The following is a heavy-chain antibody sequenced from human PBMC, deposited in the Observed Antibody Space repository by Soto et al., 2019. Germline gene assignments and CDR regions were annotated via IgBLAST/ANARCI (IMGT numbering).Heavy chain of an antibody. CDR2: IYYSGST. V-gene: IGHV4-61*01. CDR3: ARLVVRGVTSNYYYYGMDV. J-gene: IGHJ6*02. D-gene: IGHD3-10*01. CDR1: GGSVSSGSYY. Sequence: SETLSLTCTVSGGSVSSGSYYWSWIRQPPGKGLEWIGYIYYSGSTNYNPSLKSRVTISVDTSKNQFSLKLGSVTAADTAVYYCARLVVRGVTSNYYYYGMDVWGQGTTVTVSS.